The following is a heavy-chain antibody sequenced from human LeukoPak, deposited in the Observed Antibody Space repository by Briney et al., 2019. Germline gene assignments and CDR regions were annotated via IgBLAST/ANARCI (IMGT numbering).Heavy chain of an antibody. J-gene: IGHJ4*02. CDR2: ISYDGSNK. D-gene: IGHD3-10*01. Sequence: GGSLRLSCAASGFTFSSYAMHWVRQAPGKGLEWVAVISYDGSNKYYADSVKGRFTISRDNSKNTLYLQMNSLRAEDTAVYYCASRGFYGSGSLSFFDYWGQGTLVTVSS. V-gene: IGHV3-30-3*01. CDR3: ASRGFYGSGSLSFFDY. CDR1: GFTFSSYA.